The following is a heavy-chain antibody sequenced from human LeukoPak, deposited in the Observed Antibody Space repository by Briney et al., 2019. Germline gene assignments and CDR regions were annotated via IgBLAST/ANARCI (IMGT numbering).Heavy chain of an antibody. V-gene: IGHV4-34*01. CDR3: ARGRYCSSTSCYIGPNRAKKFDC. Sequence: SETLSLTCAVYGGSFSGYYWSWIRQPPGKGREWSGEITHSGSTKYNPSLKSRVTISQDTPKNHTSLKLRSATAPDTAVYYCARGRYCSSTSCYIGPNRAKKFDCWGQGTLVTVSS. CDR2: ITHSGST. D-gene: IGHD2-2*02. CDR1: GGSFSGYY. J-gene: IGHJ4*02.